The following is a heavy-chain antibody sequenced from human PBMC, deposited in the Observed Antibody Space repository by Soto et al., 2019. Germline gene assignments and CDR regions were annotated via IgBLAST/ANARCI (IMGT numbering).Heavy chain of an antibody. J-gene: IGHJ3*02. V-gene: IGHV1-46*01. D-gene: IGHD1-26*01. Sequence: ASVKVSCKAPGYTFTSYYMHWVRQAPGQGLEWMGIINPSGGSTSYAQKFQGRVTMTRDTSTSTVYMELSSLRSEDTAVYYCAREPIPTKWKLPRWSAFDIWGQGTMVTVSS. CDR1: GYTFTSYY. CDR3: AREPIPTKWKLPRWSAFDI. CDR2: INPSGGST.